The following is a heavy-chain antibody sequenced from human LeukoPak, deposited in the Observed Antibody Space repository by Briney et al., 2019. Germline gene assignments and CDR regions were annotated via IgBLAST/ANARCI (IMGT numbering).Heavy chain of an antibody. D-gene: IGHD3-16*01. CDR3: GKKRQDIFFLPGVFNF. J-gene: IGHJ3*01. Sequence: GGSLRLSCAASGFTFSTYFMHWVRQAPGKGLEWVADIASDGSHTFYVESVKGRFTISRDNSKNTLYLQMNSLRAEDTAVYFGGKKRQDIFFLPGVFNFGGKGTMATFSS. CDR2: IASDGSHT. V-gene: IGHV3-30-3*01. CDR1: GFTFSTYF.